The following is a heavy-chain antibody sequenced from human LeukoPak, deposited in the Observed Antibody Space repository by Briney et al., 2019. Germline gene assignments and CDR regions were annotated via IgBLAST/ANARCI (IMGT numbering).Heavy chain of an antibody. J-gene: IGHJ4*02. CDR3: AKRTSGSSWYSSDY. Sequence: GGSLRLSCAASGFTFSSFAMNWVRQAAGKGLEWVSTMSGDATSTYYADPVKGRFTISRDNSKNKLYLQMNSLRAEDTAVYYCAKRTSGSSWYSSDYWGQGTLVTVSS. CDR2: MSGDATST. D-gene: IGHD6-13*01. V-gene: IGHV3-23*01. CDR1: GFTFSSFA.